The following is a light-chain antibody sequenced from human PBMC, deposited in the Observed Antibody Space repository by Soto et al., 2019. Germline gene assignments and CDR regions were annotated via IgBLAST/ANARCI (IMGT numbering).Light chain of an antibody. J-gene: IGLJ2*01. CDR3: AAWDDSLNGVI. CDR1: SSNIGSNA. CDR2: RNN. V-gene: IGLV1-44*01. Sequence: QLVLTQPPSASGTPGQRVTISCSGSSSNIGSNAVNWYQQFPGTAPKLLIYRNNQRPSGVPDRFSGSKSGTSASLAISGLQSEDEAHYFCAAWDDSLNGVIFGGGTKLTVL.